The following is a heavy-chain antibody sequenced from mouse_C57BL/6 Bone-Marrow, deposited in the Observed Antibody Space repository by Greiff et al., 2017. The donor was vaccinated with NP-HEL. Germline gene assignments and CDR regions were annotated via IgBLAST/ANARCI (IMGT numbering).Heavy chain of an antibody. Sequence: HLHHPFSYLLNPFSSVKMSCKASGYTFTSYWITWVKQRPGQGLEWIGDIYPGSGSTNYNEKFKSKATLTVDTSSSTAYMQLSSLTSEDSAVYYCASAAYYSNYVGDFDVWGTGTTVTVSS. V-gene: IGHV1-55*01. CDR3: ASAAYYSNYVGDFDV. CDR2: IYPGSGST. CDR1: GYTFTSYW. D-gene: IGHD2-5*01. J-gene: IGHJ1*03.